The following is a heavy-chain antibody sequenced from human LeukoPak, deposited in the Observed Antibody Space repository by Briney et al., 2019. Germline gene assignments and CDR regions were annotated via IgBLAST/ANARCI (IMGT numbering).Heavy chain of an antibody. Sequence: SETLSLTCAVYGGSFSGYYWSWIRQPPGKGLEWIGEINHSGSTNYNPSLKSRVTISVDTSKNQFSLKLSSVTAADTAVYYCARRLRFSDPWGQGTLVTVSS. CDR1: GGSFSGYY. CDR2: INHSGST. CDR3: ARRLRFSDP. J-gene: IGHJ5*02. D-gene: IGHD4-17*01. V-gene: IGHV4-34*01.